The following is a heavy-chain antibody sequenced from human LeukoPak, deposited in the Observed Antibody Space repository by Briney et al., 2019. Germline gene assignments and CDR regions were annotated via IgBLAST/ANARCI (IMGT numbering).Heavy chain of an antibody. Sequence: ASVKVSCKASGYTFTSYGVSWVRQAPGQGLEWMGWISGSNGNTNNAQKFQGRVTITADKSTSTAYMELSSLRSEDTAVYYCARSIAAADPTDYWGQGTLVTVSS. CDR1: GYTFTSYG. D-gene: IGHD6-13*01. CDR2: ISGSNGNT. J-gene: IGHJ4*02. CDR3: ARSIAAADPTDY. V-gene: IGHV1-18*01.